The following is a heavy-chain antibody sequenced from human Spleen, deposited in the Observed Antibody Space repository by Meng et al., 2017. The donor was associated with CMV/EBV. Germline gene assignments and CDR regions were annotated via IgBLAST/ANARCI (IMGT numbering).Heavy chain of an antibody. J-gene: IGHJ3*02. Sequence: GGSLRLSCAASGFTFNSYSMNWVRQAPGKGLEWVSVLYSGGATYYLDSVKGRFTISRDDSKNTVFLQMNSLRDEDTAVYFCARRGGGGYHNGAFDIWGRGTMVTVSS. CDR1: GFTFNSYS. CDR3: ARRGGGGYHNGAFDI. CDR2: LYSGGAT. D-gene: IGHD5-24*01. V-gene: IGHV3-66*02.